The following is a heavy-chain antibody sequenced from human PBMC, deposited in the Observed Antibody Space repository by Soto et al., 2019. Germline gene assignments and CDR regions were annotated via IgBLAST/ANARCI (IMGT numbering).Heavy chain of an antibody. D-gene: IGHD3-3*01. V-gene: IGHV1-8*01. J-gene: IGHJ5*02. CDR1: GYTFTSYD. Sequence: ASVKVSCKASGYTFTSYDINWVRQATGQGLEWMGWMNPNSGNTGYAQKFQGRVTMTRNTSISTAYMELSSLRSEDTAVYYCARGLSRALTIFGVVTLSGFDPWGQGTLVTVSS. CDR2: MNPNSGNT. CDR3: ARGLSRALTIFGVVTLSGFDP.